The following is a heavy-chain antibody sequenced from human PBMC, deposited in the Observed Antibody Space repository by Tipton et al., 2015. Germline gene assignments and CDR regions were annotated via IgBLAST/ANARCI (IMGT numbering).Heavy chain of an antibody. D-gene: IGHD1-26*01. CDR2: ITTTSSYI. V-gene: IGHV3-21*01. Sequence: SLRLSCAASGFTFSSYSMIWVRQAPGRGLEWVSSITTTSSYIYYADSVRARFTISRDNAKNSLYLQMNSLRAEDTAVYYCARDQTGSYPFDAFDVWGQGTMVTVSS. CDR3: ARDQTGSYPFDAFDV. CDR1: GFTFSSYS. J-gene: IGHJ3*01.